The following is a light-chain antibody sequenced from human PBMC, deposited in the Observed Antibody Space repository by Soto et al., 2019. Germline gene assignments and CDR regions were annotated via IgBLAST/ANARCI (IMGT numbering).Light chain of an antibody. Sequence: QSVLTQPASVSGSPGQSITISCTGTSSDVGGYNFVSWYQQHPGKAPKLIIYEVSNRPSGVSNRFSGSKSGKMASLTISGLQAEDEADYYCSSYTSATTQVFGGGTKLTVL. J-gene: IGLJ2*01. V-gene: IGLV2-14*01. CDR2: EVS. CDR3: SSYTSATTQV. CDR1: SSDVGGYNF.